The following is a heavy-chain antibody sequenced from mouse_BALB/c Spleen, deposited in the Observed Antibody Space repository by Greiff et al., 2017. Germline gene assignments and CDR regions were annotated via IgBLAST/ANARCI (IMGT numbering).Heavy chain of an antibody. V-gene: IGHV5-17*02. CDR2: ISSGSSTI. CDR1: GFTFSSFG. D-gene: IGHD2-4*01. J-gene: IGHJ1*01. Sequence: DVKLVESGGGLVQPGGSRKLSCAASGFTFSSFGMHWVRQAPEKGLEWVAYISSGSSTIYYADTVKGRFTISRDNPKNTLFLQMTSLRSEDTAMYYCARGLRRGYWYFAVCGAGTTLTVSP. CDR3: ARGLRRGYWYFAV.